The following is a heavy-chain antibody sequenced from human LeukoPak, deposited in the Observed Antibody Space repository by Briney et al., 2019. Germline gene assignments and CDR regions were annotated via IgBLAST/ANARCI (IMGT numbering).Heavy chain of an antibody. CDR1: GGTFSSYA. V-gene: IGHV1-69*01. D-gene: IGHD2-2*03. J-gene: IGHJ4*02. CDR2: IIPIFGTA. CDR3: ARDRGYCSSTSCYPVYFDY. Sequence: SVKVSCKASGGTFSSYAITWVRQAPGQGLEWMGGIIPIFGTANYAQKFQGRVTITADESTTTAYMDLRSLRSDDTAVYYCARDRGYCSSTSCYPVYFDYWGQGTLVTVSS.